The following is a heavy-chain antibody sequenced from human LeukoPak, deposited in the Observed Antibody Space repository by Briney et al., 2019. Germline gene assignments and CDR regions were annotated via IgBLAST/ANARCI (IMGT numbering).Heavy chain of an antibody. J-gene: IGHJ4*02. D-gene: IGHD1-7*01. CDR3: ARGGWELFDY. V-gene: IGHV4-59*01. CDR2: IYYSGSA. Sequence: PSETLSLTCTVSGGSISSYYWSWIRQPPGKGLEWIGYIYYSGSANYNPSHKSRVTISVDTAKNQFPLKLNSVTAADTAVYYWARGGWELFDYWGKGTLVTVSS. CDR1: GGSISSYY.